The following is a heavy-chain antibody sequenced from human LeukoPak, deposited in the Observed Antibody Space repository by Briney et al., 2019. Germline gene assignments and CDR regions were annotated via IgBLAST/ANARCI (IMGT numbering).Heavy chain of an antibody. V-gene: IGHV7-4-1*02. Sequence: ASVKVSCKASGYTFTSYAMNWVRQAPGQGLEWMGWINTNTGNPTYAQGFTGRFVFSLDTSVSTAYLQISSLKAGDTAVYYCARDSYYYDSSGPPDAFDIWGQGTMVTVSS. J-gene: IGHJ3*02. CDR3: ARDSYYYDSSGPPDAFDI. CDR2: INTNTGNP. CDR1: GYTFTSYA. D-gene: IGHD3-22*01.